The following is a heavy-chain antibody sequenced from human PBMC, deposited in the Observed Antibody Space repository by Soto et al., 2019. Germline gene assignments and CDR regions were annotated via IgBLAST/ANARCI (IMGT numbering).Heavy chain of an antibody. CDR1: GDSVSSNSAG. D-gene: IGHD1-1*01. CDR3: ARLSWYDVSGHYYMYF. CDR2: TYYKSKWYY. V-gene: IGHV6-1*01. J-gene: IGHJ6*03. Sequence: PSQTLSLTCDISGDSVSSNSAGWNWIRQTPSRGLEWLGRTYYKSKWYYTYAASVKSRITVSPDTSKNQFSLQLTSVTPEDTAVYYCARLSWYDVSGHYYMYFWDKGTTVTVSS.